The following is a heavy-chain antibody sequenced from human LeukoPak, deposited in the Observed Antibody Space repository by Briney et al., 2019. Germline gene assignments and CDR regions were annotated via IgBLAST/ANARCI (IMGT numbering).Heavy chain of an antibody. CDR3: ARDGYYYDSSGMDV. CDR2: ISSSSSYI. V-gene: IGHV3-21*01. Sequence: GGSLRLSCAASGFTFSSYSMNWVRQDPGKGLEWVSSISSSSSYIYYADSVKGRFTISRDNAKNSLYLQMNSLRAEDTAVYYCARDGYYYDSSGMDVWGQGTTVTVSS. CDR1: GFTFSSYS. D-gene: IGHD3-22*01. J-gene: IGHJ6*02.